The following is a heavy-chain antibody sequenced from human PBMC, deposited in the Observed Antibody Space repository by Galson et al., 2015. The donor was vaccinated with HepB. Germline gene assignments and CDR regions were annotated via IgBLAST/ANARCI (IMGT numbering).Heavy chain of an antibody. D-gene: IGHD2-15*01. Sequence: SLRLSCAASGFTFSSYAMSWVRQAPGRGLEWVSSISSSGGSTYYADSVKGRFTISRDNSKNTLYLQMNSLRAEDTAICYYAKGGYCRGGNCPGRNWFDPWGQGTLVTVSS. J-gene: IGHJ5*02. CDR2: ISSSGGST. CDR3: AKGGYCRGGNCPGRNWFDP. CDR1: GFTFSSYA. V-gene: IGHV3-23*01.